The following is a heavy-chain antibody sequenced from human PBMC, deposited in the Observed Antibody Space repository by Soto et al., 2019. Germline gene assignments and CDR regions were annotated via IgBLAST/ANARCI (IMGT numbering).Heavy chain of an antibody. CDR3: ARGFAIDWYTYYFDY. CDR2: ISYSGAT. V-gene: IGHV4-59*08. J-gene: IGHJ4*02. CDR1: GVSFSGYY. D-gene: IGHD3-9*01. Sequence: SETLSLTCAVYGVSFSGYYWSWIRQPPGKGLECLGYISYSGATNYNPSLKSRVTMSIDTSKNQFSLQLNSVTAADTAVYYCARGFAIDWYTYYFDYWGQGPLVTVSS.